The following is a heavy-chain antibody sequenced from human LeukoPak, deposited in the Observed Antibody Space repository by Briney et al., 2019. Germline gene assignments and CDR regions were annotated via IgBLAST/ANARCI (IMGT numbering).Heavy chain of an antibody. J-gene: IGHJ4*02. D-gene: IGHD6-13*01. CDR2: IIPIFGTA. CDR1: GGTFSRYA. V-gene: IGHV1-69*13. CDR3: ARDHIAAADVFDY. Sequence: SVKVSCKASGGTFSRYAMSWVRQAPGQGLEWMGGIIPIFGTANYAQKFQGRVTITADESTSTAYMELSGLRSEDTAVYYCARDHIAAADVFDYWGQGTLVTVSS.